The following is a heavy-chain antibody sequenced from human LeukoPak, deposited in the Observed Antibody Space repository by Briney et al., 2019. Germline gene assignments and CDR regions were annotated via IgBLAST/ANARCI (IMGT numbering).Heavy chain of an antibody. CDR2: IYYTGSI. Sequence: SETLSLTCSVSDASISSTYWSWIRQPPGKGLGWIAYIYYTGSINYNPSLKSRATISLDMSKNQFSLKVTSVTAADTAVYYCARLDYYRYDYWGQGTLVTVSS. CDR1: DASISSTY. CDR3: ARLDYYRYDY. J-gene: IGHJ4*02. D-gene: IGHD3-22*01. V-gene: IGHV4-59*01.